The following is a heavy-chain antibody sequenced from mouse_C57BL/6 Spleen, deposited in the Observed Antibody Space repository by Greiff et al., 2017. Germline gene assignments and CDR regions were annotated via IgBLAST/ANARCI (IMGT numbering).Heavy chain of an antibody. D-gene: IGHD2-4*01. Sequence: EVKVVESGGGLVQPGGSLKLSCAASGFTFSDYYMYWVRQTPEKRLEWVAYISNGGGSTYYPDTVKGRFTISRDNAKNTLYLQMSRLKSEDTAMYYCARHGGDYGDYAMDYWGQGTSVTVSS. CDR3: ARHGGDYGDYAMDY. CDR1: GFTFSDYY. V-gene: IGHV5-12*01. CDR2: ISNGGGST. J-gene: IGHJ4*01.